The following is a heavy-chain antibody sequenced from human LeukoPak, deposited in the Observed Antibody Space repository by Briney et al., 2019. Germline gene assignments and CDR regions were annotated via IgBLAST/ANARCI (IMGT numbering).Heavy chain of an antibody. J-gene: IGHJ4*02. D-gene: IGHD6-25*01. V-gene: IGHV4-59*01. CDR1: GGSIISYY. Sequence: PSETLSLTCTVSGGSIISYYGSWIRQPPGKGLEWIGYIYYSGSTNYNPSLKSRVTISVDTSKNQFSLKLSSVTAADTAVYYCARDYGAAGFDYWGQGTLVTVSS. CDR2: IYYSGST. CDR3: ARDYGAAGFDY.